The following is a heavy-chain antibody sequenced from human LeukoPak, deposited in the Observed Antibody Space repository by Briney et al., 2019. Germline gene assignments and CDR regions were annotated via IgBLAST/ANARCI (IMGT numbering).Heavy chain of an antibody. Sequence: GGSLRLSCAASGFTFSSYAMHWVRQAPGKGLEWVAVISYDGSNKYYADSVKGRFTISRDNSKNTLYLQMNSLRAEDTAVYYCARDLRSWTGWVRGVISAAFDIWGQRTMVTVSS. CDR1: GFTFSSYA. J-gene: IGHJ3*02. V-gene: IGHV3-30*04. CDR3: ARDLRSWTGWVRGVISAAFDI. CDR2: ISYDGSNK. D-gene: IGHD3-10*01.